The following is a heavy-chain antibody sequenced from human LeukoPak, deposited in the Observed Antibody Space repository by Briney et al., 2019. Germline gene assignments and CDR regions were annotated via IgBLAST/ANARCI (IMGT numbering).Heavy chain of an antibody. D-gene: IGHD1-26*01. Sequence: SETLSLTCTVSGGSISNYYWSWIRQPPGKGLEWIGYIYHSGSANYNPSLKSRVTLSVDTSKNQFSLKLNFVTAADTAVYYCARRSHLVGAPFDIWGQGTVLTVSS. V-gene: IGHV4-59*08. CDR2: IYHSGSA. CDR3: ARRSHLVGAPFDI. J-gene: IGHJ3*02. CDR1: GGSISNYY.